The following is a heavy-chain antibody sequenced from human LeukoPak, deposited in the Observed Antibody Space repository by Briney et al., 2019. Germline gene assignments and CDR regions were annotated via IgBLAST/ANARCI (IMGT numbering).Heavy chain of an antibody. CDR3: ARPAQIVDYYDKTPPYAFDI. V-gene: IGHV1-18*01. CDR2: ISAYNGNT. CDR1: GYTFTSYG. J-gene: IGHJ3*02. D-gene: IGHD3-22*01. Sequence: ASVKVSCKASGYTFTSYGISWVRQAPGQGLEWMGWISAYNGNTNYAQKLQGRVTMTTDTSTSTAYMELRSLRSDDTAVYYCARPAQIVDYYDKTPPYAFDIWGQGTMVTVSS.